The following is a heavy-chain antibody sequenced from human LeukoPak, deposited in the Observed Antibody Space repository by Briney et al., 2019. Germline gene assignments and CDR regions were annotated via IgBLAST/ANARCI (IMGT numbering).Heavy chain of an antibody. CDR3: AKDRAGYSYGMFDS. J-gene: IGHJ4*02. Sequence: PGGSLRLSCVASGFTFSNYAMSWVRQAPGKGLEWVPGIVNSGGSTYYADSVKGRLTISRDNSKKTVYLQMSSLRGDDTAVYYCAKDRAGYSYGMFDSWGQGTLVTVSS. CDR1: GFTFSNYA. CDR2: IVNSGGST. V-gene: IGHV3-23*01. D-gene: IGHD5-18*01.